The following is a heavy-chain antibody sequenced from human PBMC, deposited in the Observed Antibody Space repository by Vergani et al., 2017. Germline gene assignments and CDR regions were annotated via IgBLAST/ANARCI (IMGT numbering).Heavy chain of an antibody. Sequence: QVQLVESGGGEVQPGRSLRLSCSAAGFPFSDYGVHWVRQAPGKGLEWVSVISYDGNKKNYADSVKGRFTISSDNSKNTLYLEMNALRAEDTAVYYCARDFLTRVTTLDYYYKGVWGKGTTVTVSS. CDR1: GFPFSDYG. D-gene: IGHD1-1*01. CDR2: ISYDGNKK. CDR3: ARDFLTRVTTLDYYYKGV. J-gene: IGHJ6*03. V-gene: IGHV3-30*03.